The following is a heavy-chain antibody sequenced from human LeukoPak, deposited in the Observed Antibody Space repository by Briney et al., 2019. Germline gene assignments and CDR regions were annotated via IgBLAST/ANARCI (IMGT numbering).Heavy chain of an antibody. J-gene: IGHJ4*02. CDR3: ASAPVTYGGLFDY. V-gene: IGHV4-59*12. CDR2: IYYSGST. D-gene: IGHD4-23*01. Sequence: SETLSLTCTVSGGSISSYYWSWIRQPPGKGLEWIGYIYYSGSTNYNPSLKSRVTMSVDTSKNQFSLKLSSVTAADTAVYYCASAPVTYGGLFDYWGQGTLVTVSS. CDR1: GGSISSYY.